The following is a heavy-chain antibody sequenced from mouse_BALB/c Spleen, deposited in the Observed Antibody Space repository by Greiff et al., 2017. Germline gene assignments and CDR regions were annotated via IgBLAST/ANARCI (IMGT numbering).Heavy chain of an antibody. Sequence: EVHLVESGGGLVQPGGSMKLSCVASGFTFSSYWMSWVRQSPEKGLEWVAEIRLKSDNYATHYAESVKGKFTISRDDSKSRLYLQMNSLRAEDTGIYYCTTHYYGTAWFAYWGQGTLVTVSA. CDR2: IRLKSDNYAT. D-gene: IGHD1-1*01. CDR1: GFTFSSYW. CDR3: TTHYYGTAWFAY. J-gene: IGHJ3*01. V-gene: IGHV6-6*02.